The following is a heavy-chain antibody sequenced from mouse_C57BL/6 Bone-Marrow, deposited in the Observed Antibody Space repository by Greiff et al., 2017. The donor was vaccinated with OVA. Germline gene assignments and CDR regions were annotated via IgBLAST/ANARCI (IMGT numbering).Heavy chain of an antibody. V-gene: IGHV5-6*01. J-gene: IGHJ2*01. D-gene: IGHD3-2*02. CDR2: ISSGGSYT. CDR1: GFTFSSYG. Sequence: EVHLVESGGDLVKPGGSLKLSCAASGFTFSSYGMSWVRQTPDKRLEWVATISSGGSYTYYPDSVKGRFTISRDNAKNTLYLQMSSLKSEDTAMYYCARLLDSSGSVDYWGQGTTLTVSS. CDR3: ARLLDSSGSVDY.